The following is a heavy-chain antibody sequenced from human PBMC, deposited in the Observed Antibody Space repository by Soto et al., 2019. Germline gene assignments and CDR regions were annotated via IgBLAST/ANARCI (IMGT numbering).Heavy chain of an antibody. Sequence: ASVKVSCKASGYTFTGYYIHWLRQAPGQGLEWMGWINAHSGGTEYAQKFQGRVTLTRDTSIATAYLTLTSLTSEDTALYSCAKEFKRQLAYWFAPWGQRTQVTVT. CDR1: GYTFTGYY. V-gene: IGHV1-2*02. CDR2: INAHSGGT. D-gene: IGHD6-6*01. CDR3: AKEFKRQLAYWFAP. J-gene: IGHJ5*02.